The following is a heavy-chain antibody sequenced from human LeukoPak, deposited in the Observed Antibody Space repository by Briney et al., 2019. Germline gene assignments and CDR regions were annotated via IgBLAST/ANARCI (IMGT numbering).Heavy chain of an antibody. CDR3: AREATDYYGSESSLHAMDV. V-gene: IGHV4-38-2*02. J-gene: IGHJ6*02. CDR2: IFYRGST. D-gene: IGHD3-10*01. Sequence: PSETLSLTCTVSGYSISSGYYWGWIRQPPGKGLEYIGSIFYRGSTYYNPSLQSRATISRDTSKNQFFLKLTSVTAADTAVYYCAREATDYYGSESSLHAMDVWGQGTTVTVSS. CDR1: GYSISSGYY.